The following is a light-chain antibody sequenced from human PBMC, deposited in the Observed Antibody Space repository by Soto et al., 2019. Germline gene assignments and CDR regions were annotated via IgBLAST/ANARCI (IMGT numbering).Light chain of an antibody. Sequence: EIVLTHSPATLSLSPGDRATLSCRASQTLSTYLTWYQQKPGQAPRLLIYNAANRATGIPARFSGSGSGTDFTLTISSLEPEDFAVYYCQQRSSSGTFGQGTKVDIK. CDR1: QTLSTY. J-gene: IGKJ1*01. CDR2: NAA. CDR3: QQRSSSGT. V-gene: IGKV3-11*01.